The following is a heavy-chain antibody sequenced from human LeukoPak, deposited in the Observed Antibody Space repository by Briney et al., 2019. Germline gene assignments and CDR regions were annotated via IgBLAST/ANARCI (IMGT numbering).Heavy chain of an antibody. D-gene: IGHD5-18*01. CDR2: IYYSKNT. CDR3: VSPRGFSYGYFDY. CDR1: GVSISSSSAY. J-gene: IGHJ4*02. Sequence: SETLSLTCTVSGVSISSSSAYWGWLRQPPGKGLEWIGCIYYSKNTYYHPSLKSRVTISADTSKNQFSLTLGSVSATDTAVYDCVSPRGFSYGYFDYWGQGTLVTVSS. V-gene: IGHV4-39*01.